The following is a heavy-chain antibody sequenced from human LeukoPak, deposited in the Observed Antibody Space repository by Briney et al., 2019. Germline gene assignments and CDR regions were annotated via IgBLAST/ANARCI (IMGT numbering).Heavy chain of an antibody. CDR3: ARFVAARLNAMDV. CDR2: MSPNSGNI. D-gene: IGHD6-6*01. CDR1: GYTFTNYK. V-gene: IGHV1-8*01. Sequence: ASVKVSCKASGYTFTNYKINWVRQATGQGLGWMGWMSPNSGNIDYAQKLQGRVTMTRNTSMSTAYMDLSSLRSEDTAVYYCARFVAARLNAMDVWGKGTTVTVSS. J-gene: IGHJ6*03.